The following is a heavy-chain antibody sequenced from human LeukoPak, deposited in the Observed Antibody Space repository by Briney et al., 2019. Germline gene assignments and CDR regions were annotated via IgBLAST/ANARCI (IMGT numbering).Heavy chain of an antibody. CDR2: INHSGST. Sequence: SETLSLTCAVYGGSFSGYYWSWIRQPPGKGLEWIGEINHSGSTNYNPSLKSRVTISVDTSKNQFSLKLSSVTAADTAVYYCASVRKGYCSGTSCYAKGYYYYYMDVWGKGTTVTISS. CDR3: ASVRKGYCSGTSCYAKGYYYYYMDV. CDR1: GGSFSGYY. J-gene: IGHJ6*03. V-gene: IGHV4-34*01. D-gene: IGHD2-2*01.